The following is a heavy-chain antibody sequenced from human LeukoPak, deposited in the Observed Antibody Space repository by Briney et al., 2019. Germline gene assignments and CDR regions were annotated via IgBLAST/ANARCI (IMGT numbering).Heavy chain of an antibody. CDR2: INHSGST. V-gene: IGHV4-34*01. D-gene: IGHD3-9*01. CDR3: ARSPRVLRYFDWLLRVGWFDS. Sequence: SETLSLTCAVYGGSFSGYYWSWIRQPPGKGLEWIGEINHSGSTNYNPSLKSRVTISVDTSKNQFSLKLSSVTAADTAVYYCARSPRVLRYFDWLLRVGWFDSWGQGTLVTVSS. J-gene: IGHJ5*01. CDR1: GGSFSGYY.